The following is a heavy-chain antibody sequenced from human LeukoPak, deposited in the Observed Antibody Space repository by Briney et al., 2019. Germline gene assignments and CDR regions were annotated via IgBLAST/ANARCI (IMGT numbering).Heavy chain of an antibody. D-gene: IGHD3-22*01. CDR2: IHHTGNT. CDR1: GSSITTYTH. CDR3: ARGKYYYDSSGYIRFDP. J-gene: IGHJ5*02. Sequence: SETLSLTCTVSGSSITTYTHWGWIRQSPGKGLEWIASIHHTGNTYYNPSLESRVTISIDTSKNQFSLEVRSVTAADTAVYYCARGKYYYDSSGYIRFDPWGQGTLVTVSS. V-gene: IGHV4-38-2*02.